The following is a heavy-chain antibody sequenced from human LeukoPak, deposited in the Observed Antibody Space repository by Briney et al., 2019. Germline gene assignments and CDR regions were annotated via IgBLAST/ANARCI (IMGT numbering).Heavy chain of an antibody. D-gene: IGHD3-22*01. CDR3: ARPNITSYYDSRGYDAFDV. V-gene: IGHV5-51*01. J-gene: IGHJ3*01. Sequence: GESLKISCKGSGYSFTSYWIGWVRQMPGKGLEWMGIIYPGDSDTRYSPSFQGQVTISADKSVRTAYLQWSSLKASDTAMYYCARPNITSYYDSRGYDAFDVWGQGTMVTVSS. CDR2: IYPGDSDT. CDR1: GYSFTSYW.